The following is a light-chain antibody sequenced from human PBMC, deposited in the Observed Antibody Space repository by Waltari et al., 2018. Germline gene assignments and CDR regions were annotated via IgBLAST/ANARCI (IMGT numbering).Light chain of an antibody. J-gene: IGLJ1*01. CDR3: CSYAGSSTSYV. CDR1: SSDVGSYNL. V-gene: IGLV2-23*01. Sequence: QSALTQPASVSGSPGQSITLSCTGTSSDVGSYNLVSWYQQHPGKAPKLMIYEGSKRPSGVSNRFSGSKSGNTASLTISGLQAEDEADYYCCSYAGSSTSYVFGTGTKVTVL. CDR2: EGS.